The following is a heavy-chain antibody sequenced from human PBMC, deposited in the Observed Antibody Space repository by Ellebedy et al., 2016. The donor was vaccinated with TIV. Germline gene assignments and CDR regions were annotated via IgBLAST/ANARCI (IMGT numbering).Heavy chain of an antibody. J-gene: IGHJ4*02. V-gene: IGHV5-51*01. CDR2: IYPGDSDT. D-gene: IGHD3-10*01. Sequence: GESLKISCKGSGYSFTSHWIGRVRQTPGKGLEWMGIIYPGDSDTRYSPSFQGLVTISADKFISTAYLKWSILKTSDTALYYCARLRPISLVRGFLQRGSFYHWGQGTLVTVSS. CDR3: ARLRPISLVRGFLQRGSFYH. CDR1: GYSFTSHW.